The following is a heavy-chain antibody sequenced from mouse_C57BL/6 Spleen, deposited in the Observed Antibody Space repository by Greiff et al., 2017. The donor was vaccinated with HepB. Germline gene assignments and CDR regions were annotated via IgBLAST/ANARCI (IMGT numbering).Heavy chain of an antibody. D-gene: IGHD1-1*01. CDR3: ARRMDYGHYYAMDY. CDR2: IWSGGST. V-gene: IGHV2-2*01. Sequence: VKLMESGPGLVQPSQSLSITCTVSGFSLTSYGVHWVRQSPGKGLEWLGVIWSGGSTDYNAAFISRLSISKDNSKSQVFFKMNSLQADDTAIYYCARRMDYGHYYAMDYWGQGTSVTVSS. CDR1: GFSLTSYG. J-gene: IGHJ4*01.